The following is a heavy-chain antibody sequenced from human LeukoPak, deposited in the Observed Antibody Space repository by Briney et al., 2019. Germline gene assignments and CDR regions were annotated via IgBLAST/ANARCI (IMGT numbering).Heavy chain of an antibody. V-gene: IGHV4-34*01. CDR2: INRSVSA. CDR3: ARSRRSTWFGELFPDY. Sequence: SETLSLTCAVYGGSFRGDYWSWMREPPGKWGGWSGEINRSVSANYNPCLKSRVTISVDTSKNQFSLKLSSVTAADTAAYYCARSRRSTWFGELFPDYWGQGTLVTVSS. J-gene: IGHJ4*02. CDR1: GGSFRGDY. D-gene: IGHD3-10*01.